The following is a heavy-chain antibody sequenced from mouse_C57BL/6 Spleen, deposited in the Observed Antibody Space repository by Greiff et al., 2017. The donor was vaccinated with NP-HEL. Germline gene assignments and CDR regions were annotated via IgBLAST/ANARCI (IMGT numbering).Heavy chain of an antibody. CDR1: GYTFTSYW. CDR3: ARAVDYGSSYGYFDV. CDR2: IDPNSGGT. J-gene: IGHJ1*03. D-gene: IGHD1-1*01. V-gene: IGHV1-72*01. Sequence: QVQLKQSGAELVKPGASVKLSCKASGYTFTSYWMHWVKQRPGRGLEWIGRIDPNSGGTKYNEKFKSKATLTVDKPSSTAYMQLSSLTSEDSAVYYCARAVDYGSSYGYFDVWGTGTTVTVSS.